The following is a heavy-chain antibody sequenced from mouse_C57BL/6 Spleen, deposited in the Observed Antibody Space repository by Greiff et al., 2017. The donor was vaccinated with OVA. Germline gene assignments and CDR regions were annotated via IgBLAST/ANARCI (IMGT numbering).Heavy chain of an antibody. D-gene: IGHD4-1*01. Sequence: VQLQQSGPGLVKPSQSLSLTCSVTGYSITSGYYWNWIRQFPGNKLEWMGYISYDGSNNYNPSLKNRISITRDTSKNQFFLKLNSVTTEDTATYYCARDRTGTGYFDVWGTGTTVTVSS. CDR2: ISYDGSN. J-gene: IGHJ1*03. CDR1: GYSITSGYY. CDR3: ARDRTGTGYFDV. V-gene: IGHV3-6*01.